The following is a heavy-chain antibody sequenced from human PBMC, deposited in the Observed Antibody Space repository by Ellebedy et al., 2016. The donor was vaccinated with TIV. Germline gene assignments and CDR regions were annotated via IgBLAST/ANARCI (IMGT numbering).Heavy chain of an antibody. V-gene: IGHV4-31*03. CDR2: IYYSGST. D-gene: IGHD4-17*01. CDR3: ARASAVTKYYHAMDV. J-gene: IGHJ6*02. Sequence: SETLSLTXTVSGGSISSGGYYWSWIRQHPGKGLEWIGYIYYSGSTYYNPSLKSRVTISVDPPKNQFSLTLTSVTAADTAVYYCARASAVTKYYHAMDVWGQGTTVTVSS. CDR1: GGSISSGGYY.